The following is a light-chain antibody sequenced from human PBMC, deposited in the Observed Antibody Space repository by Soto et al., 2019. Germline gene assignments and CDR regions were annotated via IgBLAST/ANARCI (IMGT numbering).Light chain of an antibody. J-gene: IGLJ1*01. Sequence: QSVLTQPASVSGPPGQSITISCTGTSSDVGGYNYVSWYQQHPGKAPKLMIYDVRNRPSGVSNRFSGSKSVNTASLTISGLQAEDEADYYCSSYTSISTYVFGTGIKVTVL. V-gene: IGLV2-14*01. CDR1: SSDVGGYNY. CDR3: SSYTSISTYV. CDR2: DVR.